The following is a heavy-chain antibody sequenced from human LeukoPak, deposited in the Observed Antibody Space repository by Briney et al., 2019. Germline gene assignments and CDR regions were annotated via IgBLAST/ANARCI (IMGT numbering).Heavy chain of an antibody. J-gene: IGHJ4*02. CDR1: GYTFTSYG. CDR2: INTYNDKT. CDR3: ARDGLGYYDSSGLDY. Sequence: ASVKVSCKASGYTFTSYGITWVRRAPGQGLEWMGWINTYNDKTNYPRKFQGRVTMTADTSTSTAYMELRSLRSDDTAVYFCARDGLGYYDSSGLDYWGQGTLVTVSS. D-gene: IGHD3-22*01. V-gene: IGHV1-18*01.